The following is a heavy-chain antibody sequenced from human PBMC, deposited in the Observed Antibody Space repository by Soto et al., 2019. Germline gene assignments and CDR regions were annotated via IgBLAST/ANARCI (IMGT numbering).Heavy chain of an antibody. V-gene: IGHV3-48*03. J-gene: IGHJ4*02. CDR2: ISSSGGSI. Sequence: PGGSLRLSCAASGFTFSSYEMNWVRQAPGKGLEWVSYISSSGGSIYYADSVKGRFTISRDNAKKSLYLEINSLRAEDTAVYYCARTPFCTRCLDYWGQRTLV. D-gene: IGHD2-8*01. CDR1: GFTFSSYE. CDR3: ARTPFCTRCLDY.